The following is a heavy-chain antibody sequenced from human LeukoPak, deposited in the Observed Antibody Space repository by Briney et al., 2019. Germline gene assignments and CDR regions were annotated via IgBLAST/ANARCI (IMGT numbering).Heavy chain of an antibody. CDR3: ARVATTSPFFDY. J-gene: IGHJ4*02. Sequence: PSQTLSLTCTVSGGSISSGSYYWSWIRQPAGKGLEWIGRIYTSGSTNYNPSLKSRVTISVDTSKNQFSLKLSSVTAADTAVYYCARVATTSPFFDYWGQGTLVTVSS. CDR2: IYTSGST. V-gene: IGHV4-61*02. CDR1: GGSISSGSYY. D-gene: IGHD1-26*01.